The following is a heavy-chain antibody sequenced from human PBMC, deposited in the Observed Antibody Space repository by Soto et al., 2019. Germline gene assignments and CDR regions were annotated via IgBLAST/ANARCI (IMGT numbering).Heavy chain of an antibody. D-gene: IGHD2-2*01. V-gene: IGHV1-69*02. Sequence: QVQLVQSGAEVKKPGSSVKVSCKASGGTFSSSTISWVRQAPGQGLEWMGRIIPILGIANYAQKFQGRVTITADKSTSTAYMELSSLRSEDTAVYYCARGYQGLYYYNGMDVWGQGTTVTVSS. J-gene: IGHJ6*02. CDR2: IIPILGIA. CDR1: GGTFSSST. CDR3: ARGYQGLYYYNGMDV.